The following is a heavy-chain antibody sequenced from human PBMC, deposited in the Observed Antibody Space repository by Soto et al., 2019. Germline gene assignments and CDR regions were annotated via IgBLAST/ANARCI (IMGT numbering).Heavy chain of an antibody. D-gene: IGHD3-10*01. CDR3: ARGWWFGELRDAFDI. CDR1: GFTFSYYW. CDR2: IHSDGSST. J-gene: IGHJ3*02. V-gene: IGHV3-74*01. Sequence: PGGSLSLSCAPSGFTFSYYWMHWVRQAPGKGLVWVSRIHSDGSSTYYADSVKGRFTISRHNSKNTLYLQMNSLRAEDTAVYYCARGWWFGELRDAFDIWGQGTMVTV.